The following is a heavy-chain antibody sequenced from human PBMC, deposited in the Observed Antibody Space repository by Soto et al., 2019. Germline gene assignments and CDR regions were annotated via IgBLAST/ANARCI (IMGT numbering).Heavy chain of an antibody. J-gene: IGHJ5*02. V-gene: IGHV1-18*01. CDR3: ARDHVNTRVRAQVNWFDP. Sequence: QVQLVQSGAEVKKPGASVKVSCKASGYTFTSYGISWVRQAPGQGLEWMGWISAYNGNTNYAQKLQGRVTMTTDTXTXTXYMELRSLRSDDTAVYYCARDHVNTRVRAQVNWFDPWGQGTLVTVSS. CDR1: GYTFTSYG. D-gene: IGHD3-10*01. CDR2: ISAYNGNT.